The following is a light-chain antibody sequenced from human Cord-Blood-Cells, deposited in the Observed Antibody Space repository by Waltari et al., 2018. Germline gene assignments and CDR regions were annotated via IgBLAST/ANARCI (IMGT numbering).Light chain of an antibody. V-gene: IGLV1-40*01. Sequence: QSVLTQPPSVSGAPGQRVTISCPGSSSHIGAGHDVPWYQQLPGTAPKLLIYGNSNRPSGVPDRFSGSKSGTSASLAITGLQAEDEADYYCQSYDSSLSGSVFGGGTKLTVL. J-gene: IGLJ3*02. CDR1: SSHIGAGHD. CDR3: QSYDSSLSGSV. CDR2: GNS.